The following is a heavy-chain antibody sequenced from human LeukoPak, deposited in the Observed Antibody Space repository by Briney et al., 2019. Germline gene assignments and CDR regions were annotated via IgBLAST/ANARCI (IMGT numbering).Heavy chain of an antibody. J-gene: IGHJ4*02. CDR3: GRGEQWLVTS. Sequence: PSETLSLTCAVYGGSFSGYYWSWIRQPPGKGLEWIGEINHSGSTNYNPSLKSRVTISVDTSKNQFSLKLSSVTAADTAVYYCGRGEQWLVTSWGQGTLVTVSS. D-gene: IGHD6-19*01. CDR1: GGSFSGYY. CDR2: INHSGST. V-gene: IGHV4-34*01.